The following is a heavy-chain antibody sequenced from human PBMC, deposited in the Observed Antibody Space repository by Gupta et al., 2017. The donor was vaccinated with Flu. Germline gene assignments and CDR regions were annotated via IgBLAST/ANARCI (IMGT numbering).Heavy chain of an antibody. J-gene: IGHJ3*02. CDR2: IYYSGST. CDR1: GSISSYY. CDR3: ARTWGSGRGFDI. D-gene: IGHD6-19*01. V-gene: IGHV4-59*01. Sequence: GSISSYYWTWIRQPQGKGLEWIGYIYYSGSTNDTPSLKSRVTISVDTSKNQFSLKLSSVTAADTAVYYCARTWGSGRGFDIWGQGTMVTVSS.